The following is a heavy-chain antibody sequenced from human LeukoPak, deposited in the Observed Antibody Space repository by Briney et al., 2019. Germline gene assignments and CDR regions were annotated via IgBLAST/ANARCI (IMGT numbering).Heavy chain of an antibody. CDR1: GFTFSSYA. CDR2: ISGSGGST. D-gene: IGHD3-22*01. CDR3: ANLVYDSTDY. Sequence: GGSLRLSCAASGFTFSSYAMSWVRQAPGTGLDRVSAISGSGGSTYYADSVKGRFTISRDNSKNTLYLQMNSLRAEDTAVYYCANLVYDSTDYWGQGTLVTVSS. V-gene: IGHV3-23*01. J-gene: IGHJ4*02.